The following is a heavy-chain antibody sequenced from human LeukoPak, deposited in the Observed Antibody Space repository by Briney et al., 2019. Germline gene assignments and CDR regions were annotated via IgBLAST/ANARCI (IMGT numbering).Heavy chain of an antibody. J-gene: IGHJ4*02. Sequence: KSSETLSLTCTVSGDSISTSNSYWGWIRQPPGKGLEWIGSIYYSGSTYYNPSLKSRVTISVDTSKNQFSLKLSSVTAADTAVYYCARFRVRHHYFDYWGQGTLVTVSS. CDR2: IYYSGST. D-gene: IGHD3-10*01. CDR1: GDSISTSNSY. CDR3: ARFRVRHHYFDY. V-gene: IGHV4-39*07.